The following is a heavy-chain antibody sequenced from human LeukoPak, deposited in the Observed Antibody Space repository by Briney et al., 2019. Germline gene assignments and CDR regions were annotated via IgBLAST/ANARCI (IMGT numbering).Heavy chain of an antibody. CDR2: INPSGGST. CDR1: GYTXTSYY. V-gene: IGHV1-46*01. CDR3: ARYDSSGYYNDY. J-gene: IGHJ4*02. D-gene: IGHD3-22*01. Sequence: GASVKVSCKASGYTXTSYYLHWVRQAPGQGLEWMGIINPSGGSTSYAQKFQGRVTMTRDTSTSTVYMELSSLRSEDTAVYYCARYDSSGYYNDYWGQGTLVTASS.